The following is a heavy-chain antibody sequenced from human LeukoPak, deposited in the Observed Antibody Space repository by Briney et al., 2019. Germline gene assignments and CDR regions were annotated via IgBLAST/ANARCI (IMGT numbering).Heavy chain of an antibody. J-gene: IGHJ3*01. CDR2: IKQDGSEE. D-gene: IGHD2-21*01. Sequence: GGSLRLSCAASGFIFKSYWMSWVRQAPGKGLEWVGSIKQDGSEENYVDSVRGRFTISRDNAESLVYLQLNSLRAGDTALYYCARGGKKGGGDSLHLWGPGTMVTVAS. CDR3: ARGGKKGGGDSLHL. CDR1: GFIFKSYW. V-gene: IGHV3-7*01.